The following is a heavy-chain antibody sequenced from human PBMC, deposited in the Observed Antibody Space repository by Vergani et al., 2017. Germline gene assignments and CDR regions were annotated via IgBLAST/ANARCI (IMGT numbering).Heavy chain of an antibody. J-gene: IGHJ6*02. CDR3: TTEPRYWGEGSCYWLRDHHYYGMDV. CDR1: GFSFRNAW. CDR2: IKSTFDRGTT. V-gene: IGHV3-15*07. D-gene: IGHD7-27*01. Sequence: EVQLVESGGGIVKPGGSLRLSCVASGFSFRNAWMNWVRRTPGKGLEWVGRIKSTFDRGTTDYAAAVKGRFTISRDDSKNTLFLQMNGLKTEDICVYYCTTEPRYWGEGSCYWLRDHHYYGMDVWGQGTTVTVSS.